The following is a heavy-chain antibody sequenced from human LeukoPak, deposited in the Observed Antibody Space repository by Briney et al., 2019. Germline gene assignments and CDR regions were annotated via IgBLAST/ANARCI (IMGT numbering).Heavy chain of an antibody. CDR1: GFTFSNYW. CDR3: ARHGSYNFDI. D-gene: IGHD1-26*01. CDR2: IKEDGRQT. Sequence: GGSPRVSCAASGFTFSNYWMGWVRQAPGKGLEWVANIKEDGRQTYYVDSVKGRFTVSRDNAKNSMFLQTSSLRAEDTAMYYCARHGSYNFDICGQGTLVTVSS. V-gene: IGHV3-7*05. J-gene: IGHJ4*02.